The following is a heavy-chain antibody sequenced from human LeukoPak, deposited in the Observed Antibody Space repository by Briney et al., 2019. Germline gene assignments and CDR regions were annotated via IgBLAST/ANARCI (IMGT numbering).Heavy chain of an antibody. J-gene: IGHJ4*02. CDR3: TSQLQLLTFFDY. CDR2: IRSEAYGGTT. D-gene: IGHD6-13*01. V-gene: IGHV3-49*04. Sequence: GGSLRLSCTASGFSFSDYSMNWVRQAPGKGLEWVGFIRSEAYGGTTQYAASVKGRFTISRDDSKSIAYLQMNSLKTEDTAVYYCTSQLQLLTFFDYWGQGTLVTVSS. CDR1: GFSFSDYS.